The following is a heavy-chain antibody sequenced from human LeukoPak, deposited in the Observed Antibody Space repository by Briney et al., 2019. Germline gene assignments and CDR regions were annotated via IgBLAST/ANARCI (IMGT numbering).Heavy chain of an antibody. J-gene: IGHJ4*02. CDR3: AKSLWFGELSFFFDY. CDR1: GFTFSSYG. Sequence: PGGSLRLSCAASGFTFSSYGMHWVRQAPGKGLEWVAVISYDGSNKYYADSVKGRFTISRDNSKNTLYLQMNSLRAEDTAVYYCAKSLWFGELSFFFDYWDQGTLVTVSS. CDR2: ISYDGSNK. V-gene: IGHV3-30*18. D-gene: IGHD3-10*01.